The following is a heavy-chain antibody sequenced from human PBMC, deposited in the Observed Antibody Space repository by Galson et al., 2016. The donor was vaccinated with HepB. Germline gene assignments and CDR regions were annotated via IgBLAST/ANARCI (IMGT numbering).Heavy chain of an antibody. CDR3: ARDIILATYPRAFDT. CDR2: IYNSGST. V-gene: IGHV4-59*01. CDR1: GDSIGRYY. D-gene: IGHD2-2*01. J-gene: IGHJ3*02. Sequence: SETLSLTCSVSGDSIGRYYWSWIRQPPGKGLEWIGYIYNSGSTDYNPSLKNRVTISVDTSENQFSLRLTSVTAADTAIYHCARDIILATYPRAFDTWGHGTVVTVSS.